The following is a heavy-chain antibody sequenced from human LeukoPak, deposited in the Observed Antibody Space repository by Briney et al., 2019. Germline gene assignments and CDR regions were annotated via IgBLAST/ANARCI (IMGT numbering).Heavy chain of an antibody. D-gene: IGHD2-2*01. CDR3: AKEGGYIVVVPAAPMDV. Sequence: GGSLRLSCAASGFTFSSYGMHWVRQAPGKGLEWVAFIRYDGSNKYYADSVKGRFTISRDNSKNTLYLQMNSLRAEDTAVYYCAKEGGYIVVVPAAPMDVWGKGTTVTVSS. V-gene: IGHV3-30*02. CDR2: IRYDGSNK. CDR1: GFTFSSYG. J-gene: IGHJ6*03.